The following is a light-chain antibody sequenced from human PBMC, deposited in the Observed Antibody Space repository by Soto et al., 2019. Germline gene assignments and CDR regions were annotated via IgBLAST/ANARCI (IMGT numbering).Light chain of an antibody. Sequence: QSVLTQPASVSGSPGQSITISCTGTSRDVGRYKLVSWYQQHPGKAPKLMIYEVSKRPSGVSNPFSVSKSANTASLTLSGLPAEDEADSYCCSSAGSRPLGSVLGIGTKVTV. CDR1: SRDVGRYKL. CDR2: EVS. V-gene: IGLV2-23*02. CDR3: CSSAGSRPLGSV. J-gene: IGLJ1*01.